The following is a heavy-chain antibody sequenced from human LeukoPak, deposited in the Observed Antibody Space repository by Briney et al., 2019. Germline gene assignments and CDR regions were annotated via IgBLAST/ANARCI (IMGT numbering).Heavy chain of an antibody. CDR3: ARDTIVVVPAAMKGGYYYYYYGMDV. V-gene: IGHV3-21*01. CDR2: ISSSSSYI. CDR1: GFTFSSYS. Sequence: GGSRRLACAASGFTFSSYSMNWVRQAPGKGLEWVSSISSSSSYIYYADSVKGRFTISRDNAKNSLYLQMNRLRAEDTAVYYCARDTIVVVPAAMKGGYYYYYYGMDVWGQGTTVTVSS. D-gene: IGHD2-2*01. J-gene: IGHJ6*02.